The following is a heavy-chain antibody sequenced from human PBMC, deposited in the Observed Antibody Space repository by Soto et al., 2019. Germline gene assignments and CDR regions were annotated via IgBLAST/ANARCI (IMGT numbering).Heavy chain of an antibody. CDR1: GFTLSSYS. CDR2: MSYDGSSK. D-gene: IGHD4-4*01. V-gene: IGHV3-30-3*01. Sequence: QVQLVESGGGVVQPGRSLRLSCAASGFTLSSYSMHWVRQAPGKGLDWVAAMSYDGSSKYFADSVKGRLTTCRDNSKNTLALQMHSLRAEDAAVYYCARGRSVSNREDVECWGQGTLVTVSS. CDR3: ARGRSVSNREDVEC. J-gene: IGHJ4*02.